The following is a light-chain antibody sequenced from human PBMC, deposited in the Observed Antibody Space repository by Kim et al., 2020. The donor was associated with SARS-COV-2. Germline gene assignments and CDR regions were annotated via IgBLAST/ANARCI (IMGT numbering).Light chain of an antibody. J-gene: IGKJ4*01. Sequence: DIQMTQSPSSLSASVGDRVTITCRASQSISSYLNWYQQKPGKAPKLLIYAASSLQSGVPSRFSGSGSGTDFTLTISSLQPEDFATYYCQQSYSTPQTFGGGTKLE. CDR1: QSISSY. CDR3: QQSYSTPQT. V-gene: IGKV1-39*01. CDR2: AAS.